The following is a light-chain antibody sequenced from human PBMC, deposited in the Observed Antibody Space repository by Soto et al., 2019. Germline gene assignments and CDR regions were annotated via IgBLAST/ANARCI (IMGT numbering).Light chain of an antibody. CDR1: QSVDSSF. Sequence: EIVLTQSPGSLSLSPGERATLSCRASQSVDSSFFAWYQQKPGQTPRLLIYGASNRATGIPDRFSGSGSGIDFTLTISPLEPEDFAVYYCQQYGSAVTFGQGTKVEIK. CDR3: QQYGSAVT. CDR2: GAS. V-gene: IGKV3-20*01. J-gene: IGKJ1*01.